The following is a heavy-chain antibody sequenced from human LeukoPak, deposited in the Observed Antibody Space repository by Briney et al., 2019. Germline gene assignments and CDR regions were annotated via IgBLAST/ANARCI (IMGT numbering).Heavy chain of an antibody. CDR2: VSYDGSNK. CDR1: GFTFEDYG. Sequence: GGSLRLSCAASGFTFEDYGMHWVRQAPGKGLEWVAVVSYDGSNKYYAASVKGRFTISRDDSKNTLYLLMNSLRAEDTAVYYCAKDLSSGWYNAFDIWGQGTVVTVSS. CDR3: AKDLSSGWYNAFDI. J-gene: IGHJ3*02. V-gene: IGHV3-30*18. D-gene: IGHD6-19*01.